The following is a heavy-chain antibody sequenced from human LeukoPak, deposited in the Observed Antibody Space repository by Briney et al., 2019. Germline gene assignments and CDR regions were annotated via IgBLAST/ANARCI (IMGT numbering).Heavy chain of an antibody. J-gene: IGHJ6*02. Sequence: GSLRLSCAASGFTFSDYYMSWIRQAPGKGLEWVSYISSSGSTIYYADSVKGRFTISRDNAKNSLYLQMNSLRAEDTAVYYCARDLGYCSSTSCYSDYYGMDVWGQGTTVTVSS. CDR3: ARDLGYCSSTSCYSDYYGMDV. CDR1: GFTFSDYY. CDR2: ISSSGSTI. D-gene: IGHD2-2*02. V-gene: IGHV3-11*01.